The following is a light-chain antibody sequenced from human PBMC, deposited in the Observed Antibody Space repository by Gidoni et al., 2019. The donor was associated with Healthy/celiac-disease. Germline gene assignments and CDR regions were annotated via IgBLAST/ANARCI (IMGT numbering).Light chain of an antibody. CDR2: GAS. CDR3: QQYGSSPMYT. V-gene: IGKV3-20*01. Sequence: EIVLTQSPGTLSLAPGERATLSCRASQSVSSSYLAWYQQKPGQAPMLLISGASSRATGLPDRFSGSGSGTDFTLTISRLEPEDFAVYYCQQYGSSPMYTFXQXTKLEIK. CDR1: QSVSSSY. J-gene: IGKJ2*01.